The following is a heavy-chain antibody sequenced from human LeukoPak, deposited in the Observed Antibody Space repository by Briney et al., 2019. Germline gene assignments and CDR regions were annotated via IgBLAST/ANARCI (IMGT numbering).Heavy chain of an antibody. J-gene: IGHJ4*02. V-gene: IGHV4-59*11. CDR1: GGSISSHY. D-gene: IGHD5-18*01. CDR3: ARSVGGYSYYHLDY. Sequence: SETLSLTCTVSGGSISSHYWSWIRQPPGKGLEWIGYIYYSGSTNYNPSLKSRVTISVDTSKNQFSLELSSVTAADTAVYYCARSVGGYSYYHLDYWGQGTLVTVSS. CDR2: IYYSGST.